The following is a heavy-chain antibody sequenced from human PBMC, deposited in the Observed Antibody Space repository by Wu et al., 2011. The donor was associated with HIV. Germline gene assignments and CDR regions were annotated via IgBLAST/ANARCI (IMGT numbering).Heavy chain of an antibody. CDR1: GGTFSNYA. J-gene: IGHJ6*03. D-gene: IGHD2/OR15-2a*01. CDR3: ARGSHIHVVLRLPGVYYYIDV. Sequence: QVQLVQSGAEVKKPGSSVKVSCKASGGTFSNYAISWVRQAPGQGLEWMGGIIPMFGTPNYAQKFQGRVTITADESTTTAYMELSSLRSEDTAVYYCARGSHIHVVLRLPGVYYYIDVWDKGTTVTV. V-gene: IGHV1-69*01. CDR2: IIPMFGTP.